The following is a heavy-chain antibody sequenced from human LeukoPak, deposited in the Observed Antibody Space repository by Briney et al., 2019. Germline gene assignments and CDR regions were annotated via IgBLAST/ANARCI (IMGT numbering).Heavy chain of an antibody. CDR3: ARGRRDDYGDYADY. Sequence: PGGSLRLSCAASGFTVSSNYMSWVRQAPGKGLEWVSVIYSGGSTYYADSVKGRFTISRDNSKNTLYLQMNSLRAEDTAVYYCARGRRDDYGDYADYWGQGTLVTVSS. CDR1: GFTVSSNY. D-gene: IGHD4-17*01. V-gene: IGHV3-66*01. J-gene: IGHJ4*02. CDR2: IYSGGST.